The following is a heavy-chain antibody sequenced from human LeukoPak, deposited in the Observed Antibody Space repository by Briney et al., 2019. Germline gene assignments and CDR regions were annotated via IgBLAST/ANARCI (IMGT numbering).Heavy chain of an antibody. V-gene: IGHV3-30*02. J-gene: IGHJ6*03. CDR1: GFTFSSYG. CDR2: IRYDGSNE. D-gene: IGHD4-17*01. Sequence: GGSLRLSCAASGFTFSSYGMHWVRQAPGKGLEWVAFIRYDGSNEYYADSVKGRFTISRDNSKNTLYLQMNSLRAEATAVYYCAKLSRDYAPYYYYYYMDVWGKGTTVTISS. CDR3: AKLSRDYAPYYYYYYMDV.